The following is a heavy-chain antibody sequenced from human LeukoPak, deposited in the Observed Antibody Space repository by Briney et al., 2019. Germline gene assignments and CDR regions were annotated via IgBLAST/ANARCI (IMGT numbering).Heavy chain of an antibody. CDR3: AKDGSSGSYYYSY. CDR2: ISYDGSNK. J-gene: IGHJ4*02. D-gene: IGHD1-26*01. CDR1: GFTFSSYG. Sequence: GGSLRLSCAASGFTFSSYGMHWVRQAPGKGLEWVAVISYDGSNKYYADSVKGRFTISRDNSKNTLYLQMNSLRAEDTAVYYCAKDGSSGSYYYSYWGQGTLVTVSS. V-gene: IGHV3-30*18.